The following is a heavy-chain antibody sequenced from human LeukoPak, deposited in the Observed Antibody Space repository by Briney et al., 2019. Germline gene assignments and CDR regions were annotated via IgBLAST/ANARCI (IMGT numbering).Heavy chain of an antibody. CDR1: GFTFSSYA. J-gene: IGHJ4*02. V-gene: IGHV3-30*04. CDR2: ISYDGSNK. CDR3: ARDDPRDSSLFDY. D-gene: IGHD6-13*01. Sequence: GGSLRLSCAASGFTFSSYAMHWVRQAPGKGLEWVAVISYDGSNKYYADSVKGRFTISRDNSKNTLYLQMNSLRAEDTAVYYCARDDPRDSSLFDYWGQGTLVTASS.